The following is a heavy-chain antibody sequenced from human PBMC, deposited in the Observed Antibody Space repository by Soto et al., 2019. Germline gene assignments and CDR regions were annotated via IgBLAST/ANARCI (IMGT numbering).Heavy chain of an antibody. CDR1: GFTFNNYG. Sequence: QVQLVESGGGVVQPGRSLRLSCAASGFTFNNYGMHWVRQAPGKGLEWVAVIWNDGNGYYYANSVKGRFTISRDNSKNTLYLQMSSLRAEDTAVYYCARRLISPPTRGAASARGGMDVWGQGTTVTVSS. D-gene: IGHD6-13*01. J-gene: IGHJ6*02. V-gene: IGHV3-33*01. CDR2: IWNDGNGY. CDR3: ARRLISPPTRGAASARGGMDV.